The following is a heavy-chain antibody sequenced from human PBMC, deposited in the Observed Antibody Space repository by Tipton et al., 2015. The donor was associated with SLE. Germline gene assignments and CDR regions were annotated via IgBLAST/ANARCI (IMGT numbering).Heavy chain of an antibody. J-gene: IGHJ4*02. V-gene: IGHV1-46*01. Sequence: QSGPEVKKPGASVKVSCKASGYTVTRYYMHWVRQAPGQGLEWMGIINPSDGSTTYAWRFQGRVTMTRDTSTNTAYMEMRSLRSDDTAVYYCARSARMNSNSWYIFWGQGTLVTVSS. CDR3: ARSARMNSNSWYIF. CDR1: GYTVTRYY. CDR2: INPSDGST. D-gene: IGHD6-13*01.